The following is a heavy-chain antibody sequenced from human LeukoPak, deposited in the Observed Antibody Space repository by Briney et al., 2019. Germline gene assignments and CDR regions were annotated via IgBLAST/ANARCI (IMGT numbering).Heavy chain of an antibody. CDR2: MNPNSGNT. CDR3: AVFQKAYDAFDI. CDR1: GYTFTSYD. Sequence: ASVKVSCKASGYTFTSYDINWVRQATGQGLEWMGWMNPNSGNTGYAQKFQGRVTITRNTFISTAYMELSSLRSEDTAVYYCAVFQKAYDAFDIWGQGTMVTVSS. J-gene: IGHJ3*02. V-gene: IGHV1-8*03. D-gene: IGHD2-21*01.